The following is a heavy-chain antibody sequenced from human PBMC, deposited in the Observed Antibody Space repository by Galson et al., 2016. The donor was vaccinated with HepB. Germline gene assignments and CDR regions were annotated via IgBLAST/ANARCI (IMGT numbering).Heavy chain of an antibody. D-gene: IGHD3-3*01. Sequence: SETLSLTCTVSGASISNTSYYWGWIRQPPGKGLEWIGSIYYSGSTHYSPSLKSRVTISVETSKNQFSLNLSSVTAADTALYYCARRILPRFLESLYGDVFDVWGQGTMVTVSS. J-gene: IGHJ3*01. CDR3: ARRILPRFLESLYGDVFDV. V-gene: IGHV4-39*01. CDR2: IYYSGST. CDR1: GASISNTSYY.